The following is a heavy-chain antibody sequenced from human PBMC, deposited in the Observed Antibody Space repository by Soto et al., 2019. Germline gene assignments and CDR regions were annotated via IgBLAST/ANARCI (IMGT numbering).Heavy chain of an antibody. D-gene: IGHD1-1*01. Sequence: QVQLVESGGGVVQPGGSLRLSCVASGFTFSNYGMHWVRQTPGKGLEWVAMTWYDGINKYYADSVKDRFTISRDNYKDTLYLRINLLSDEDSAVYYCGTELNDMQAFDIWGQGTLGTVSS. J-gene: IGHJ3*02. CDR2: TWYDGINK. V-gene: IGHV3-33*01. CDR3: GTELNDMQAFDI. CDR1: GFTFSNYG.